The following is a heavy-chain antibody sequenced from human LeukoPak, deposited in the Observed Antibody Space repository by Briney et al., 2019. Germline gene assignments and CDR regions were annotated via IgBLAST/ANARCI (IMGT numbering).Heavy chain of an antibody. CDR3: ARGVAGKGAFDL. CDR1: GDSVSNKSVI. J-gene: IGHJ3*01. Sequence: SQTLSLTCAISGDSVSNKSVIWNWVRQSPSRGLEWPGRTYYNSKWNKDYAVPMKSRISINPDTSKNHVSLQMNSVTPEDTAVYYCARGVAGKGAFDLWGRGTMVTVSS. V-gene: IGHV6-1*01. D-gene: IGHD6-19*01. CDR2: TYYNSKWNK.